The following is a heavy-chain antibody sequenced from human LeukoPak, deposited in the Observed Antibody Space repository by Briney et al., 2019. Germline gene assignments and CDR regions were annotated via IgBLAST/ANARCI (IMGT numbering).Heavy chain of an antibody. Sequence: ASVKVSCKVSGYTLTELSMHWVRQAPGKGLEWMGGFDPEDGETIYAQKFQGRVTMTEDTSTDTAYMELSSLRSEDTAVYYCARVDYGDNYYYYYMDVWGKGTTVTVSS. J-gene: IGHJ6*03. CDR2: FDPEDGET. D-gene: IGHD4-17*01. V-gene: IGHV1-24*01. CDR3: ARVDYGDNYYYYYMDV. CDR1: GYTLTELS.